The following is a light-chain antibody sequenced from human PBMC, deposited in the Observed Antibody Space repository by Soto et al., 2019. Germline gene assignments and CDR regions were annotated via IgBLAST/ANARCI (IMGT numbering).Light chain of an antibody. CDR2: DVT. J-gene: IGLJ2*01. V-gene: IGLV2-11*01. CDR1: SSDVGTYKY. CDR3: CSYAGTYTPVV. Sequence: QSALTQPRSVSGSPGQSVAISCTGTSSDVGTYKYVSWYQQHPDKAPKLIIYDVTERPSGVPDRFSASKSGNTASLTISGLQTEDEADYYCCSYAGTYTPVVFGGGTKRTVL.